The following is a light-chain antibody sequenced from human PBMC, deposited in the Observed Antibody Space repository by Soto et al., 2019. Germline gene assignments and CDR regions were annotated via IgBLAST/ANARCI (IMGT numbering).Light chain of an antibody. J-gene: IGKJ1*01. CDR1: QSVSSSY. Sequence: EIVLTQSPGTLSLSPGERATLSCRASQSVSSSYLAWYQQKPGQAPRPLIYGASSRAIGIPDRFSGSGSGTDFTLTISRLEPKDFAVYYWQQYGSSPWTFGQGTKVEIK. CDR2: GAS. V-gene: IGKV3-20*01. CDR3: QQYGSSPWT.